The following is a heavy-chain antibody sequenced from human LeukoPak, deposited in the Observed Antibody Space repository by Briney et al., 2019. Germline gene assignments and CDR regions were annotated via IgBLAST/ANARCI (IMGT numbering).Heavy chain of an antibody. CDR1: GFTFNDYA. Sequence: PGRSLRLSCAASGFTFNDYAMHWVRQAPGKGLEWVSGISWNSGSINYADSVKGRFTFSRDNAKNSLYLQMNSLRTEDTALYYCAKGRSPTDNRGGYFDYWGQGTLVTVSS. CDR2: ISWNSGSI. CDR3: AKGRSPTDNRGGYFDY. D-gene: IGHD1-14*01. V-gene: IGHV3-9*01. J-gene: IGHJ4*02.